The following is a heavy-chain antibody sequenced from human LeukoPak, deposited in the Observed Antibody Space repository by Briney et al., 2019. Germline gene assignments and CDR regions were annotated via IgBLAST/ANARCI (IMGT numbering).Heavy chain of an antibody. V-gene: IGHV4-39*01. CDR2: ISYSGST. D-gene: IGHD5-24*01. Sequence: SETLSLTCTVPGGSISSPIYYWGWICQPPGKGLEWIGSISYSGSTYYNPSLKSRVTISVDTSQNQFSLKRRSVTAADTAVFSCARRRHNIAYWGQGTLVTVSS. CDR1: GGSISSPIYY. CDR3: ARRRHNIAY. J-gene: IGHJ4*02.